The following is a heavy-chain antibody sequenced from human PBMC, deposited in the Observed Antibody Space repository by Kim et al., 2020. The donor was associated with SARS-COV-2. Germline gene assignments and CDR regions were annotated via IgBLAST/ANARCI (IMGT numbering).Heavy chain of an antibody. D-gene: IGHD4-17*01. V-gene: IGHV3-33*06. CDR3: AKEGSYGDYGAGGLDY. J-gene: IGHJ4*02. Sequence: GGSLRLSCAASGFTFSNYGMHWVRQAPGKGLEWVAVIWYDGSNKYYADSVKGRFTISRDNSKNTLYLQMNSLRAEDTAVYYCAKEGSYGDYGAGGLDYWGQGTLVTVS. CDR2: IWYDGSNK. CDR1: GFTFSNYG.